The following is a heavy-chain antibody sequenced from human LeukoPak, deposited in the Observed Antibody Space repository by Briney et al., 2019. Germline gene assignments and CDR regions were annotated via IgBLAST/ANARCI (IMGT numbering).Heavy chain of an antibody. CDR2: ISYDGSNK. CDR1: GFTFSSYG. V-gene: IGHV3-30*03. J-gene: IGHJ4*02. Sequence: AGGSLRLSCAASGFTFSSYGVHWVRQAPGKGLEWVAVISYDGSNKYYADSVKGRFTISRDNSKNTLYLQMNSLRAEDTAVYYCAIPRRDIVVVPAAIDYWGQGTLVTVSS. D-gene: IGHD2-2*01. CDR3: AIPRRDIVVVPAAIDY.